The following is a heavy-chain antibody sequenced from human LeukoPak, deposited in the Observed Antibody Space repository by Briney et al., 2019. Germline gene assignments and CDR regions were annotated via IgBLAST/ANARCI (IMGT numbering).Heavy chain of an antibody. V-gene: IGHV3-30*04. CDR2: ISYDGSNK. CDR1: GFTFSSYA. CDR3: ARGHIEGWLGGIVVVPAVVFDY. Sequence: GGSLRLSCAASGFTFSSYAMHWVRQAPGKGLEWVAVISYDGSNKYYADSVKGRLTISRDNSKNTLYLQMNSLRAEDTAVYYCARGHIEGWLGGIVVVPAVVFDYWGQGTLVTVSS. D-gene: IGHD2-2*01. J-gene: IGHJ4*02.